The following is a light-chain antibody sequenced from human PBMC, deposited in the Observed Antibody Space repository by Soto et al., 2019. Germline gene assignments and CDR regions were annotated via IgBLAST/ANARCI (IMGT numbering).Light chain of an antibody. V-gene: IGLV1-44*01. CDR1: SSNIERNT. CDR2: TNY. CDR3: AAWDDSLNGPV. J-gene: IGLJ3*02. Sequence: QSVLTQPPSASGTPGQRVTISCSGSSSNIERNTVDWYQQLPGTAPKLLIYTNYQRPPGVPDRFSGSKSGTSASLAISGLQSEDEADYYCAAWDDSLNGPVFGGGTKVTVL.